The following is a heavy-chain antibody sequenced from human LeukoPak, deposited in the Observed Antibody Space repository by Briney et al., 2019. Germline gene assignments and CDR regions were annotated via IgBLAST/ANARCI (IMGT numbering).Heavy chain of an antibody. CDR2: ISSNSYDI. Sequence: GGSLRLSCAGSGFTFSAYIMNWVRQAPGKGLEWVSSISSNSYDIYYAASVRGRFTISRDNAKNSLFLQMNSLRAEDTAVYYCARWLVGALKPGAFDVWGQGTAVIVSS. V-gene: IGHV3-21*01. CDR3: ARWLVGALKPGAFDV. J-gene: IGHJ3*01. CDR1: GFTFSAYI. D-gene: IGHD1-26*01.